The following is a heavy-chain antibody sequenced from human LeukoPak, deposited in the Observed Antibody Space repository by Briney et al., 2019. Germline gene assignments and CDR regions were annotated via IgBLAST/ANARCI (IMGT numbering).Heavy chain of an antibody. V-gene: IGHV3-74*01. D-gene: IGHD3-3*01. Sequence: GGSLRLSCAASGFTFSSYWMHWVRQAPGKGLVWVSRNNTDGSSTSYADSVKGRFTISRDNAKNTLYLQMNSLRAEDTAVYYCARAFLVPWDEDAFDIWGQGTMVTVSS. CDR3: ARAFLVPWDEDAFDI. CDR2: NNTDGSST. J-gene: IGHJ3*02. CDR1: GFTFSSYW.